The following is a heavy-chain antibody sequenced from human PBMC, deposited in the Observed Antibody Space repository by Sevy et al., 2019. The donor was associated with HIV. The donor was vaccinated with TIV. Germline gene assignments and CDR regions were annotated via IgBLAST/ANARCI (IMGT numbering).Heavy chain of an antibody. V-gene: IGHV3-48*03. CDR3: ARDAEQWLEGGYFDY. Sequence: GGSLRLSCAASGFTFSSYEMNWVRQAPGKGLEWVSYISSSGSTIYYADSVKGRFTISRDNAKNSLYLQMNSLRAEDTAVYYCARDAEQWLEGGYFDYWGQGTLVTVSS. CDR2: ISSSGSTI. CDR1: GFTFSSYE. D-gene: IGHD6-19*01. J-gene: IGHJ4*02.